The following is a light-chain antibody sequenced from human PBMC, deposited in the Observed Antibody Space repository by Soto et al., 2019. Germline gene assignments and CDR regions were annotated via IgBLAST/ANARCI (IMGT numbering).Light chain of an antibody. CDR2: AAF. V-gene: IGKV1-39*01. Sequence: DIQMTHSPSSLSASVGDRVTITCRASQSICSYLNWYQQKPGKAPKLLIYAAFSLQRGVPSRFSGSGSGTDFTLTISSLQPEDFATYYCQQSYITPWTFGQGTKVEIK. CDR1: QSICSY. J-gene: IGKJ1*01. CDR3: QQSYITPWT.